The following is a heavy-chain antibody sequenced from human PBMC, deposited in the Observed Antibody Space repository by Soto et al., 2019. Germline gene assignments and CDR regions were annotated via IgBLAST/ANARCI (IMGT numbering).Heavy chain of an antibody. D-gene: IGHD2-2*01. CDR2: IEHSGSS. CDR1: GGFISSGDYY. V-gene: IGHV4-31*03. Sequence: QVQLQESGPGLVKPSQTLSLTCTVSGGFISSGDYYWNWIRQLPGKGLAWIGYIEHSGSSFYNPSLKGRVALALDTSKNPFSLKLNSVTAADTAVYYCAREVVPATVDFYYYYIDFWGKGTTVTVSS. J-gene: IGHJ6*03. CDR3: AREVVPATVDFYYYYIDF.